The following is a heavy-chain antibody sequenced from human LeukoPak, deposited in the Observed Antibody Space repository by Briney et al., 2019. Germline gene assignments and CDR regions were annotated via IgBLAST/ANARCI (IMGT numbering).Heavy chain of an antibody. CDR2: ISGSGGST. J-gene: IGHJ4*02. D-gene: IGHD6-13*01. V-gene: IGHV3-23*01. CDR3: AREHTSSDYLDY. CDR1: GFTFSSYA. Sequence: GGSLRVSCAASGFTFSSYAMSWVRQAPGKGLEWVSAISGSGGSTYYADSVKGRFTISRDNSKNTLYLQMNSLRAEDSAVYYCAREHTSSDYLDYWGQGTLVTVSS.